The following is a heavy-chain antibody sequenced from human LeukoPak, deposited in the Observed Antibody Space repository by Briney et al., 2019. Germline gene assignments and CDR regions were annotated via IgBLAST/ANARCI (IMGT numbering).Heavy chain of an antibody. J-gene: IGHJ4*02. V-gene: IGHV1-69*06. D-gene: IGHD3-22*01. CDR2: IIPIFGTA. CDR3: ARDHRGEYYYDSSGHYDY. Sequence: GASVKVSCKASGGTFSSYAISWVRQAPGQGLEWMGGIIPIFGTANYAQKFQGRVTITADKSTSTAYMELSSLRSEDTAVYYCARDHRGEYYYDSSGHYDYWGQGTLVTVSS. CDR1: GGTFSSYA.